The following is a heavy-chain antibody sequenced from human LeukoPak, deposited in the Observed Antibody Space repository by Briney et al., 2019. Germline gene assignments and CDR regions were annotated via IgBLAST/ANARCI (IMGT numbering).Heavy chain of an antibody. D-gene: IGHD5-18*01. CDR1: GFTFSSYG. CDR2: ISYDASNQ. V-gene: IGHV3-30*18. Sequence: PGGSLRLSCAASGFTFSSYGINWVRQAPGKGLEWVAVISYDASNQDSADSVKGRFTISRDNSKNTLYLQMNSLRAEDTAVYFCAKGFDVDTAIISYFDCWGQGTLVTVSS. CDR3: AKGFDVDTAIISYFDC. J-gene: IGHJ4*02.